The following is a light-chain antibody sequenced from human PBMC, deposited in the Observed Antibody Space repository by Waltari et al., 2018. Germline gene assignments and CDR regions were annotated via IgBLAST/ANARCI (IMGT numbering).Light chain of an antibody. J-gene: IGKJ1*01. CDR1: QSVSRA. Sequence: EIVLTHSPGSLSSSPGERVTLSCRASQSVSRALAWYQQKPGQAPRILIFGASNRATGIPDRFSGSGSETDFSLTISRLEPEDFAVYYCQHYVRLPATFGRGTKVEIK. CDR2: GAS. CDR3: QHYVRLPAT. V-gene: IGKV3-20*01.